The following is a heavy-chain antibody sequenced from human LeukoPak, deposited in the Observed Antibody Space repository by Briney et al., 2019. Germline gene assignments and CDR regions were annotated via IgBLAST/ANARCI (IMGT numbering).Heavy chain of an antibody. CDR2: MNPDSGNT. D-gene: IGHD1-26*01. V-gene: IGHV1-8*01. J-gene: IGHJ5*02. CDR3: ARGLVGATLGWFDP. Sequence: GASVKVSCKASGYTFTSYDINWVRQATGQGLEWMGWMNPDSGNTGYAQKFQGRVTMTRDTSTSTVYMELSSLRSEDTAVYYCARGLVGATLGWFDPWGQGTLVTVSS. CDR1: GYTFTSYD.